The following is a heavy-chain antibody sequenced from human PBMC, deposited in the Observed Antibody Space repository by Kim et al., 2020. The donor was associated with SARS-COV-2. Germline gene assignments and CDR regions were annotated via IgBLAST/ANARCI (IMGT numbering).Heavy chain of an antibody. J-gene: IGHJ6*02. D-gene: IGHD6-13*01. CDR2: IIPIFGTA. CDR3: ASRYSSSWYHPTINGMDV. Sequence: SVKVSCKASGGTFSSYAISWVRQAPGQGLEWMGGIIPIFGTANYAQKFQGRVTITADESTSTAYMELSSLRSEDTAVYYCASRYSSSWYHPTINGMDVWGQGTTVTVSS. V-gene: IGHV1-69*13. CDR1: GGTFSSYA.